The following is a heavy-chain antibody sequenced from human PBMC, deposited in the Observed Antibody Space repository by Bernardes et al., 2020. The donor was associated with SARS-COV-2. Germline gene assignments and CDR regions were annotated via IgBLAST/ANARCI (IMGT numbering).Heavy chain of an antibody. CDR2: INPNSGGT. CDR1: GYTFTGYY. CDR3: ATMVLYCTNDVCRRDAFDI. Sequence: ASVKVSCMASGYTFTGYYMHWVRQAPGQGLEWMGWINPNSGGTNYAQKFQGRVTMTRDTSISTAYMELSRLRSDDTAVYYCATMVLYCTNDVCRRDAFDIWGQGTMVTVSS. J-gene: IGHJ3*02. V-gene: IGHV1-2*02. D-gene: IGHD2-8*01.